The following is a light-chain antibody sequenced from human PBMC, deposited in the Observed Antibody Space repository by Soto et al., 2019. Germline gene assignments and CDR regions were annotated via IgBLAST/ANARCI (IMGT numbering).Light chain of an antibody. V-gene: IGLV1-44*01. CDR1: ASNIGSKS. CDR2: SSI. J-gene: IGLJ1*01. Sequence: QSVLARPPAASGTPGQRVTISWSGSASNIGSKSVNWYQQFPGTAPKLLIYSSIYRPSGVPARMSASKSGTSASLAISGLQSEHEAEYYCAPWDDSVDEDVFATAPKVTVL. CDR3: APWDDSVDEDV.